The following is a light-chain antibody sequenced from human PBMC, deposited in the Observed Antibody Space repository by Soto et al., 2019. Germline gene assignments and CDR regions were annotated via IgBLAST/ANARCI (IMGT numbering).Light chain of an antibody. CDR1: SSDIGRYNL. Sequence: QSALTQRASVSGSPGQSITISCTGTSSDIGRYNLVSWYQQHPGKPPKLMIYEATKRPSGVSNRFSGSKSGNTASLTISGLQAEDEADYYCSLYASTNTFMFGVGTKLTVL. CDR2: EAT. J-gene: IGLJ3*02. CDR3: SLYASTNTFM. V-gene: IGLV2-23*02.